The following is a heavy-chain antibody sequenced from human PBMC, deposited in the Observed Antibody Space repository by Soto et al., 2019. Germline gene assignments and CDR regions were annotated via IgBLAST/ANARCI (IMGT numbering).Heavy chain of an antibody. Sequence: SETLSLTCAVSGGSISSSNWWSWVRQPPGKGLEWIGEIYHSGSTNYNPSLKSRVTISVDKSKNQFSLKLSSVTAADTAVYYCARRRMATRRGSIAARPYWYFDLWGRGTLVTVSS. CDR3: ARRRMATRRGSIAARPYWYFDL. D-gene: IGHD6-6*01. V-gene: IGHV4-4*02. J-gene: IGHJ2*01. CDR2: IYHSGST. CDR1: GGSISSSNW.